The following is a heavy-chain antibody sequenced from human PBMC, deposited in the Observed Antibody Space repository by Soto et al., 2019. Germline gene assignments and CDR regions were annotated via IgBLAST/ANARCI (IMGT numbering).Heavy chain of an antibody. Sequence: EVQLVESGGALVQPAMSLRLSCVASGSTFVELAMSWVRQAPGRARGWFSGITWTSNIIGYPDSVKGRFTISRDDAKNSLYLQMDSLRAEDTALYYCVRDIGMGWGDPKYGMDVWGQGTTVTVSS. CDR1: GSTFVELA. CDR2: ITWTSNII. D-gene: IGHD2-21*01. J-gene: IGHJ6*02. CDR3: VRDIGMGWGDPKYGMDV. V-gene: IGHV3-9*01.